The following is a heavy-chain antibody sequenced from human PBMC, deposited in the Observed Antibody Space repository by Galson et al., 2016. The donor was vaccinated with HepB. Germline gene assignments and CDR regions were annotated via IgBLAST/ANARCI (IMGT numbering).Heavy chain of an antibody. J-gene: IGHJ6*02. CDR3: ARDNKTGSYDYYGMDV. D-gene: IGHD2/OR15-2a*01. CDR2: INPSGGST. Sequence: SVKVSCKASGYTFTSYYMHWVRQAPGQGLEWMGIINPSGGSTSYAQKFQGRVTMTRDTSTSTVYMELNSLRSEDTAVYYCARDNKTGSYDYYGMDVWGQGTTVTVSS. CDR1: GYTFTSYY. V-gene: IGHV1-46*01.